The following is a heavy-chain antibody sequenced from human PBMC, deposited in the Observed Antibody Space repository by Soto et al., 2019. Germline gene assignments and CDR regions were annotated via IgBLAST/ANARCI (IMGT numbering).Heavy chain of an antibody. CDR3: ASDPRSYYDFWSAPQGDY. CDR2: ISAYNGNT. V-gene: IGHV1-18*01. D-gene: IGHD3-3*01. CDR1: GYTFANYG. Sequence: SVKLSCKASGYTFANYGISWVRQAPGQGLEWMGWISAYNGNTNYAQKLQGRVTMTTDTSTSTAYMELRSLRSDDTAVYYCASDPRSYYDFWSAPQGDYWGQGTLVTVSS. J-gene: IGHJ4*02.